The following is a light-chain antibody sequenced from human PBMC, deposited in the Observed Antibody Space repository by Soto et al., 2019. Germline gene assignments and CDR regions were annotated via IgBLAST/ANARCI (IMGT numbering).Light chain of an antibody. CDR3: QSYDSRLSAVV. CDR1: SSNIGAGFD. Sequence: QSVLTQPPSVSGAPGQRVTISCTGNSSNIGAGFDVHWYQQLPGTAPKLLIYDNSNRPSGVPDRFSGSKSVTSASLAITGLQAEDGTDYYCQSYDSRLSAVVFGGGTKVTVL. J-gene: IGLJ2*01. V-gene: IGLV1-40*01. CDR2: DNS.